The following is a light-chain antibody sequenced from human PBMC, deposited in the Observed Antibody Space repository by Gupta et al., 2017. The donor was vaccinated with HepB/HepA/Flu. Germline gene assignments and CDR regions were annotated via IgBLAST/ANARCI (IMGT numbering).Light chain of an antibody. CDR3: QQYGSSFGT. CDR2: GAS. Sequence: EIVLTQSPGTLSLSPGERVTLSCRASQSVSSSYLAWYQQKPGQAPRLLISGASTRAPGIPDRFSGSGSGTDFTLTISRLEPEDFAVYYCQQYGSSFGTFGQGTKVEIK. CDR1: QSVSSSY. V-gene: IGKV3-20*01. J-gene: IGKJ1*01.